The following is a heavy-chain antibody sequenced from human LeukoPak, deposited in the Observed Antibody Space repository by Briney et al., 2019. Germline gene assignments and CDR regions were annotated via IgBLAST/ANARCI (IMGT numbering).Heavy chain of an antibody. Sequence: PGGSLRPSCAASGFTFSSYAMSWVRQAPGKGLEWVSAISGTGGSTYYADSVKGRFTISRDNSKNTLSLQMNSLRAEDTAVYYCAKRPPSGSYYFDFWGQGTLDTVSS. J-gene: IGHJ4*02. CDR2: ISGTGGST. V-gene: IGHV3-23*01. CDR3: AKRPPSGSYYFDF. CDR1: GFTFSSYA. D-gene: IGHD1-26*01.